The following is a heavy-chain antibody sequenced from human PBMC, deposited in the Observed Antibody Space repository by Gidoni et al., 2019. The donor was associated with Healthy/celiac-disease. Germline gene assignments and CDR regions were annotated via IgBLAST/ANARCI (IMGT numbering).Heavy chain of an antibody. CDR3: ARGGYSSGWRTVGRWFDP. CDR2: IYHSGRT. J-gene: IGHJ5*02. D-gene: IGHD6-19*01. CDR1: GRSISSSNW. Sequence: QVQLQESGPGLVKPSGTLSLTCAVSGRSISSSNWWRWVRPPPGKGLEWIGDIYHSGRTNYNPSLKSRVTISVDKSKSQFSLKLSSVTAADTAVYYCARGGYSSGWRTVGRWFDPWGQGTLVTVSS. V-gene: IGHV4-4*02.